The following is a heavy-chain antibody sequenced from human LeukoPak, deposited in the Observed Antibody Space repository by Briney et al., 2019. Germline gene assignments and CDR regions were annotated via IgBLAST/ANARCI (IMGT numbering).Heavy chain of an antibody. V-gene: IGHV4-4*02. D-gene: IGHD2-15*01. Sequence: PSGTLSLTCAVSGGSISSSNWWSWVRQPPGKGLEWIGEIYHSGSTNYNPSLKSRVTISVDTSKNQFSLKLSSVTAADTAVYYCARVAGFQTREDIVVVVAATDRTSWFDPWGQGTLVTVSS. J-gene: IGHJ5*02. CDR1: GGSISSSNW. CDR2: IYHSGST. CDR3: ARVAGFQTREDIVVVVAATDRTSWFDP.